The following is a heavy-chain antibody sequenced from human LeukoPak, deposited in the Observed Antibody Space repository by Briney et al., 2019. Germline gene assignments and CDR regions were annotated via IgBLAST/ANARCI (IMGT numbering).Heavy chain of an antibody. J-gene: IGHJ4*02. V-gene: IGHV3-21*01. CDR1: GFTLSDYH. CDR3: ARVSSTRYNFDY. CDR2: ITTISHYI. D-gene: IGHD5-18*01. Sequence: GGSLRLSCAASGFTLSDYHMNWVRQAPGKGLEWLSSITTISHYIYYAGAVRGRFTISRDNAKNSLYLQMNSLRAEDTAVYYCARVSSTRYNFDYWGQGALVTVSS.